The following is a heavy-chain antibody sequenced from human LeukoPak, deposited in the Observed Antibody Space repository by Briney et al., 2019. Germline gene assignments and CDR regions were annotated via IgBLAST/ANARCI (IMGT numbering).Heavy chain of an antibody. CDR2: LSGSGGNT. CDR1: GFTFSSYA. V-gene: IGHV3-23*01. J-gene: IGHJ4*02. D-gene: IGHD3-22*01. CDR3: AKEDYYFDTSGYYGAADY. Sequence: GGSLRLSCAASGFTFSSYAMTWVRQAPGKGLEWVASLSGSGGNTYYADSVKGRFTISRDNSKNPLYLQMNSLRAEDTAVYYCAKEDYYFDTSGYYGAADYWGQGTLVTVSS.